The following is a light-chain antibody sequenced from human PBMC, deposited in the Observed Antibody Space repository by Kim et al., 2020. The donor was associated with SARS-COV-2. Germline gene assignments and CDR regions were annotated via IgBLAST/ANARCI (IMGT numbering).Light chain of an antibody. V-gene: IGLV6-57*01. CDR1: SGRIASNF. J-gene: IGLJ3*02. CDR2: AAN. CDR3: QSYDSSNQV. Sequence: NTVTISCTPSSGRIASNFVQCYQQRPRSSPPTVIYAANPRPSGVPDRFSGSIDSSSNSASLTISGLKTEDEADYYCQSYDSSNQVFGGGTQLTVL.